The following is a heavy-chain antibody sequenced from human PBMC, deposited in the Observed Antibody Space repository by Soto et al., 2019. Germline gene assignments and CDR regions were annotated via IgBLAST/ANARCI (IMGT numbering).Heavy chain of an antibody. J-gene: IGHJ1*01. CDR3: AREEHIVVVTAIPAEYFQY. Sequence: QVQLAESGGGVVQPGRSLRLSCAASGFTFNNYGMHWVRQAPGKGLEWVAAISVDGTNTYYADSVKGRFTISRDDSKNTLYLQMNSLRGEDTAVYYCAREEHIVVVTAIPAEYFQYWGQGTLVTVSP. CDR1: GFTFNNYG. D-gene: IGHD2-21*02. V-gene: IGHV3-33*05. CDR2: ISVDGTNT.